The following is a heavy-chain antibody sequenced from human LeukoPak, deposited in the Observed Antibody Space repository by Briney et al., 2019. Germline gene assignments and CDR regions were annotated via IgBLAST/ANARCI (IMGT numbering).Heavy chain of an antibody. V-gene: IGHV4-39*07. J-gene: IGHJ4*02. D-gene: IGHD3-3*01. CDR3: ARDLPFGVVSEATDY. Sequence: SGTLSLTCTVSGGSISSSSYYWGWIRQPPGKGLEWIGSIYYSGSTYYNPSLKSRVTISVDTSKNQFSLKLSSVTAADTAVYYCARDLPFGVVSEATDYWGQGTLVTVSS. CDR2: IYYSGST. CDR1: GGSISSSSYY.